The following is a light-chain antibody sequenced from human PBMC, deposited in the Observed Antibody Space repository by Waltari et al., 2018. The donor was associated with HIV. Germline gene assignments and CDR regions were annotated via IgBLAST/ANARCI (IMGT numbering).Light chain of an antibody. CDR2: EVS. V-gene: IGLV2-23*02. CDR1: SSDIGIYNV. CDR3: CSYAASSTSPMV. J-gene: IGLJ1*01. Sequence: QSALTQPASVSGSPGQSITLSCTGTSSDIGIYNVVSWYQQHPNIAHKHLIYEVSKRPSGVSARFSASKSGNTASLTISGLQADDEADYYCCSYAASSTSPMVFGTGTKVTVL.